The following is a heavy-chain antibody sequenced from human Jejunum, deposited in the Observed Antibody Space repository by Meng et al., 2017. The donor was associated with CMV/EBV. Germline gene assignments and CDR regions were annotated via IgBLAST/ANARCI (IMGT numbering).Heavy chain of an antibody. CDR1: GGSISSGDNY. CDR2: IYYSGST. D-gene: IGHD6-6*01. Sequence: VQLQEPGPGLVTPSQTLSLTCTVSGGSISSGDNYWSWIRQPPGKGLEWIGYIYYSGSTYYNPSLKSRLTISVDTSKNQFSLNLTSVTAADTAVYYCARVSLRQTIFDYWGQGTLVTVSS. V-gene: IGHV4-30-4*08. CDR3: ARVSLRQTIFDY. J-gene: IGHJ4*02.